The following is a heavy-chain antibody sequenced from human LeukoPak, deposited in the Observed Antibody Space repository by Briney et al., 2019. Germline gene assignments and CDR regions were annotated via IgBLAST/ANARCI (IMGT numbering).Heavy chain of an antibody. CDR1: GHTFTGYY. D-gene: IGHD1-26*01. Sequence: ASVRVSCKASGHTFTGYYMHWVRQAPGQGLEWMGWINPNSGGTNYAQKFQDRVTMTRDTSISTVYMELSRLRSDDTAVYYCAREWELSNWFDPWGQGTLVTVSS. CDR2: INPNSGGT. CDR3: AREWELSNWFDP. J-gene: IGHJ5*02. V-gene: IGHV1-2*02.